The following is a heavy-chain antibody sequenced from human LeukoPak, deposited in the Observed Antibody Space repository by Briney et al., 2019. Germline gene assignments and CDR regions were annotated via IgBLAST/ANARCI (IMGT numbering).Heavy chain of an antibody. V-gene: IGHV3-48*03. D-gene: IGHD5-18*01. J-gene: IGHJ4*02. CDR2: ISISGTTI. CDR3: ARHLSGVTGYTYGRGIDY. Sequence: GGSLRLSCAASGFTFSDYEMNWVRQAPGKGLEWLSHISISGTTIHYADSVKGRFTISRDNAKTSLYLQMISLRAEDTAVYYCARHLSGVTGYTYGRGIDYWGQGTLVTVSS. CDR1: GFTFSDYE.